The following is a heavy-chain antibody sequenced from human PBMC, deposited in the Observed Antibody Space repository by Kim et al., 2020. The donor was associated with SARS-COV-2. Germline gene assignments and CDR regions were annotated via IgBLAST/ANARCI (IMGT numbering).Heavy chain of an antibody. Sequence: ASVKVSCKASGYTFTSYDINWVRQATGQGLEWMGWMNPNSGNTGYAQKFQGRVTMTRNTSISTAYMELSSLRSEDTAVYYCARAPPILVWENYYGMDVWGQGTTVTVSS. D-gene: IGHD1-26*01. CDR1: GYTFTSYD. V-gene: IGHV1-8*01. CDR3: ARAPPILVWENYYGMDV. J-gene: IGHJ6*02. CDR2: MNPNSGNT.